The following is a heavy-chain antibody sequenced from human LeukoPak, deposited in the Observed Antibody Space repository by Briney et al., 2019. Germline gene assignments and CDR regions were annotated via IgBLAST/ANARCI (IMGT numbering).Heavy chain of an antibody. J-gene: IGHJ4*02. D-gene: IGHD2-2*01. CDR3: ARDFGLVPGAHPIFDY. Sequence: QPGGSLRLSCAASGFTFSSYEMNWVRQAPGKGLEWVSYITSSGSIIYYADSVKGRFTISRDNAKNSLYLQMNSLRAEDTAVYYCARDFGLVPGAHPIFDYWGQGTLVTVSS. V-gene: IGHV3-48*03. CDR2: ITSSGSII. CDR1: GFTFSSYE.